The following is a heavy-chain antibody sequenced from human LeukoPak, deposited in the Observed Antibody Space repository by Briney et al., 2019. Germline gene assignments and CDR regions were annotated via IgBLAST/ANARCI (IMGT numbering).Heavy chain of an antibody. V-gene: IGHV1-3*01. Sequence: ASVKVSCKASGYTFTSYAMHWVRQAPGQRLEWMGWINAGNGSTKYLQKFQGRVTITRDTSASTAYMELSSLRSEDTAVYYCAKGRWLQIGNAFDIWGQGTMVTVSS. CDR2: INAGNGST. D-gene: IGHD5-24*01. J-gene: IGHJ3*02. CDR1: GYTFTSYA. CDR3: AKGRWLQIGNAFDI.